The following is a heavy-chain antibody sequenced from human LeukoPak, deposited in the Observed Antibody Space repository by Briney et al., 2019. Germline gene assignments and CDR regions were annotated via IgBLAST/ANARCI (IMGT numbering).Heavy chain of an antibody. J-gene: IGHJ4*02. CDR2: MSFDVNNK. CDR1: RFTFSSYA. CDR3: ARGYCTSSSCYNDY. D-gene: IGHD2-2*02. Sequence: GGSLRLSCATSRFTFSSYAFHWVRQAPGKGLEWVATMSFDVNNKYYADSVRGRFTISRDNSKNTLYLQMNSLRAEDTAVYSCARGYCTSSSCYNDYWGQGTLVTVSS. V-gene: IGHV3-30*04.